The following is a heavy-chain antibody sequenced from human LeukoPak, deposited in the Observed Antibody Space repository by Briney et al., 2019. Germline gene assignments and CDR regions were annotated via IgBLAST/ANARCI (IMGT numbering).Heavy chain of an antibody. CDR3: ARTYYDFWSGYLYYYYMDV. D-gene: IGHD3-3*01. J-gene: IGHJ6*03. Sequence: GGSLRLSCAASGFTVSSNYMSWVRQAPGKGLEWLSVIYSGGSTYYADSVKGRFTISRDNSKNTLYLQMGSLRAEDTAVYYCARTYYDFWSGYLYYYYMDVWGKGTTVTVSS. CDR1: GFTVSSNY. CDR2: IYSGGST. V-gene: IGHV3-53*01.